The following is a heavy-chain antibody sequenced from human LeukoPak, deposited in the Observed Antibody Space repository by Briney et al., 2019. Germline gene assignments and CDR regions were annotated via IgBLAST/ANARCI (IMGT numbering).Heavy chain of an antibody. CDR2: IYTSGST. CDR3: ARALYPDWGSYNY. D-gene: IGHD7-27*01. Sequence: TSETLSLTCTVSGASISSGTYFWSWIRQSAGKQLQWIGRIYTSGSTSYNFFLKSRVTISIDTSKNQFSLKLNSMTATDTGMYYCARALYPDWGSYNYWGQGTLVTVSS. V-gene: IGHV4-61*02. J-gene: IGHJ4*02. CDR1: GASISSGTYF.